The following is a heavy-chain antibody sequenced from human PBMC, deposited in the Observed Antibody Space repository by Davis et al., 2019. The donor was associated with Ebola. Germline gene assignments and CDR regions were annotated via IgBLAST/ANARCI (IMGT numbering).Heavy chain of an antibody. D-gene: IGHD4-23*01. V-gene: IGHV4-34*01. CDR2: INHSGST. J-gene: IGHJ5*02. CDR3: ARAIGGYSGWFDP. CDR1: GGSFSGYY. Sequence: MPSETLSLTCAVYGGSFSGYYWSWIRQPPGKRLEWIGEINHSGSTNYNPSLKSRVTISVDTSKNQFSLKLSSVTAADTAVYYCARAIGGYSGWFDPWGQGTLVTVSS.